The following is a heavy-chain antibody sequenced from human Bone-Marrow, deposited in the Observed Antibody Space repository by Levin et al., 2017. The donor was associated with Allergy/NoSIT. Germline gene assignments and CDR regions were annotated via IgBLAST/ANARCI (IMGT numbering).Heavy chain of an antibody. V-gene: IGHV3-74*01. Sequence: GESLKISCAASGFTFSSYWMHWVRQAPGKGLVWVSRINRDGSSTSYADSVKGRFTISRDNAENTLFLQMNSLRDEDTAVYYCARGPDIDTSGKYMDVWGKGTTVTVSS. D-gene: IGHD2-15*01. J-gene: IGHJ6*03. CDR3: ARGPDIDTSGKYMDV. CDR1: GFTFSSYW. CDR2: INRDGSST.